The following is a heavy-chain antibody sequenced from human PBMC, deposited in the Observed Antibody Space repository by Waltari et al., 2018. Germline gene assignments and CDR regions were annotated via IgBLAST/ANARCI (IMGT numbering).Heavy chain of an antibody. Sequence: EVQLVESGGGLVKPGGSLRLSCAASGFTFSSYSMNWVRQAPGKGLEWVSSISSSSSYIYYADSVKGRFTISRDNAKNSLYLQMNSLRAEDTAVYYCAREGYSNYEIDYWGQGTLVTVSS. CDR3: AREGYSNYEIDY. J-gene: IGHJ4*02. D-gene: IGHD4-4*01. V-gene: IGHV3-21*01. CDR2: ISSSSSYI. CDR1: GFTFSSYS.